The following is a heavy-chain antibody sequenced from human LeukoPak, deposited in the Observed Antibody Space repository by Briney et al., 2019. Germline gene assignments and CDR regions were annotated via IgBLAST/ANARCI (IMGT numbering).Heavy chain of an antibody. Sequence: GGSLRLSCAASGFNFSSYAMHWVRRAPGKGLEWVAVISYDGSNKYYADSVKGRFTISRDNSKNTLYLQMNSLRAEDPAVYYCARDSVATPTYFDYWGQGTLVTVSS. D-gene: IGHD5-12*01. J-gene: IGHJ4*02. CDR3: ARDSVATPTYFDY. CDR2: ISYDGSNK. V-gene: IGHV3-30-3*01. CDR1: GFNFSSYA.